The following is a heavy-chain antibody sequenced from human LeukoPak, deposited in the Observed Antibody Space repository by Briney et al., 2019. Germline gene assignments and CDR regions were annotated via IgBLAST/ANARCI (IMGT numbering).Heavy chain of an antibody. V-gene: IGHV3-21*01. D-gene: IGHD6-13*01. CDR2: ISSSSSYI. J-gene: IGHJ6*02. Sequence: PGGSLRLSCAASGFTFSSYSMNWVRQAPGKGLEWVSSISSSSSYIYYADSVKGRFTISRDNAKNSLYLQMNSLRAEDTAVYYCAREYSSSWYAYYYYGMDVWGQGTTVTVSS. CDR1: GFTFSSYS. CDR3: AREYSSSWYAYYYYGMDV.